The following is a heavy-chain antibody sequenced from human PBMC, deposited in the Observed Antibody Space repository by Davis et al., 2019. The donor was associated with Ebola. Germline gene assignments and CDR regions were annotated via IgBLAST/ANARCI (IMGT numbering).Heavy chain of an antibody. J-gene: IGHJ4*02. CDR3: ARGGIQLWLDY. CDR1: GYTFTNYG. CDR2: MNPHNGNT. V-gene: IGHV1-18*04. Sequence: ASVKVSCKASGYTFTNYGITWVRQAPGQGLEWMGWMNPHNGNTNYAQKLQGRVTMTTDTSTSTAYMELRSLRSDDTAVYYCARGGIQLWLDYWGQGTLVTVSS. D-gene: IGHD5-18*01.